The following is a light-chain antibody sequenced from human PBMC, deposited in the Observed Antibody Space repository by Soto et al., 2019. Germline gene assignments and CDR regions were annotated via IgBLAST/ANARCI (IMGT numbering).Light chain of an antibody. CDR2: EVS. J-gene: IGLJ2*01. CDR1: SSDGGSYNL. V-gene: IGLV2-23*02. Sequence: QSALTQPASVSGSPGQSITISCTGTSSDGGSYNLGSWYQQHPGKAPKLMIYEVSKRPSGVSNRFSGSKSGNTASLTISGLQGEDEADYYCCSYAGTQVVFGGGTKLTVL. CDR3: CSYAGTQVV.